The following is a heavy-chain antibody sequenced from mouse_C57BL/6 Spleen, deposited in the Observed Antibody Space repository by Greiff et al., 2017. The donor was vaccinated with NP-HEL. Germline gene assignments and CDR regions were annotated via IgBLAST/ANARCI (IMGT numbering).Heavy chain of an antibody. CDR3: ARDPNWDGGFAY. CDR2: ISYDGSN. D-gene: IGHD4-1*01. CDR1: GYSITSGYY. J-gene: IGHJ3*01. Sequence: EVQVVESGPGLVKPSQSLSLTCSVTGYSITSGYYWNWIRQFPGNKLEWMGYISYDGSNNYNPSLKNRISITRDPSKNQFFLKLNSVTTEDTATYYCARDPNWDGGFAYWGQGTLVTVSA. V-gene: IGHV3-6*01.